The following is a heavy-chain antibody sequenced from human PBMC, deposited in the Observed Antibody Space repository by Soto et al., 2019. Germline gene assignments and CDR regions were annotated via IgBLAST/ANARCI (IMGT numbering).Heavy chain of an antibody. Sequence: QMQLVQSGPEVKKPGTSVKVSCKASGFTFTSSAMQWVRQARGQRLEWIGWIVVGSGNTNYEQKFQERVTITRDMSTSTAYMELSSLRSEDTAVYYCAADTPYYDILPGYTQRWYFDLWGRGTLVTVSS. CDR2: IVVGSGNT. J-gene: IGHJ2*01. CDR3: AADTPYYDILPGYTQRWYFDL. CDR1: GFTFTSSA. V-gene: IGHV1-58*02. D-gene: IGHD3-9*01.